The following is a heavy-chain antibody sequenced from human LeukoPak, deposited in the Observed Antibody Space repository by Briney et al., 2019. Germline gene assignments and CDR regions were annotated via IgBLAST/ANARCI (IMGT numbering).Heavy chain of an antibody. CDR1: GYTFTSYD. D-gene: IGHD6-6*01. CDR3: ARGRLAARGNWFDP. CDR2: MNPNGGNT. Sequence: VASVKVSCKASGYTFTSYDINWVRQATGQGLEWMGWMNPNGGNTGYAQKFQGRVTMTRNTSISTAYMELSSLRSEDTAVYYCARGRLAARGNWFDPWGQGTLVTVSS. V-gene: IGHV1-8*01. J-gene: IGHJ5*02.